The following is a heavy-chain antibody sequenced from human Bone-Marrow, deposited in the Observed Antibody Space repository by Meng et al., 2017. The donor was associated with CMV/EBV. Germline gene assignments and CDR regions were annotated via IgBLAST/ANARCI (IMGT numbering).Heavy chain of an antibody. CDR1: GFTFSSYS. V-gene: IGHV3-72*01. D-gene: IGHD1-26*01. J-gene: IGHJ3*02. Sequence: GGSLRLSCAASGFTFSSYSMNWVRQAPGKGLEWVGRIGNRASGDTTEYAASVIGRFTISRDDSKSSSYLQMSSLKTEDTAVYYCTRGHSGIDIYAFDIWGQGTMVTVSS. CDR2: IGNRASGDTT. CDR3: TRGHSGIDIYAFDI.